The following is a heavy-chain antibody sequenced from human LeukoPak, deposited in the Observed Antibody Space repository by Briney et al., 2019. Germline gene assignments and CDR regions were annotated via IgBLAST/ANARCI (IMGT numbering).Heavy chain of an antibody. CDR1: GFSLSTSAGG. CDR3: AQVGSWDAFDI. J-gene: IGHJ3*02. V-gene: IGHV2-5*02. Sequence: ESGPTLVKPTHTLTLTFTFSGFSLSTSAGGVGWIRQPPGKTLEWLALIYWDDDKRYSPSLKSRLTITKDPSKTQVVLTMTNMDPVDTATYYCAQVGSWDAFDIWGQGTMVTVSS. CDR2: IYWDDDK. D-gene: IGHD3-10*01.